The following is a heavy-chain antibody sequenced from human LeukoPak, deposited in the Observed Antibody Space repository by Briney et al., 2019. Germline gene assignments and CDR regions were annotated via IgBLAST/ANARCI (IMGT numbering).Heavy chain of an antibody. CDR2: ISAYNGNT. V-gene: IGHV1-18*01. D-gene: IGHD2-2*01. CDR1: GYTFTSYG. CDR3: AGVRSGGYCSSTSCPSEELGY. J-gene: IGHJ4*02. Sequence: GASVKVSCKASGYTFTSYGISWVRQAPGQGLEWMGWISAYNGNTNYAQKLQGRVTMTTDTSTSTAYMELRSLRSDDTAVYYCAGVRSGGYCSSTSCPSEELGYWGQGTLVTVSS.